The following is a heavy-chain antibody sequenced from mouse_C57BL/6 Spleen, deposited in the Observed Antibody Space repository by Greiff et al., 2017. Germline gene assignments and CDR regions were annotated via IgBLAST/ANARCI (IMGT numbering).Heavy chain of an antibody. J-gene: IGHJ3*01. CDR2: IDPETGGT. CDR1: GYTFTDYE. Sequence: VQLQQSGAELVRPGASVTLSCKASGYTFTDYEMHWVKQTPVHGLEWIGAIDPETGGTAYNQKFKGKAILTADKSSSTAYMELRSLTSEDSAVYYCTREGINWAFAYWGQGTLVTVSA. D-gene: IGHD4-1*02. V-gene: IGHV1-15*01. CDR3: TREGINWAFAY.